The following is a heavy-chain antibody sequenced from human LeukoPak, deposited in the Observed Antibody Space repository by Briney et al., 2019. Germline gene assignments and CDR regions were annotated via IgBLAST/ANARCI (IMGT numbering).Heavy chain of an antibody. CDR1: GFTFSKYA. D-gene: IGHD6-25*01. J-gene: IGHJ5*02. CDR3: AKAIGSSGSA. V-gene: IGHV3-23*01. Sequence: PGGSLRLSCAASGFTFSKYAMSWLRQAPGKGLEWVSGICGSGDSTYYADSVKGRVTISRDNSKNTLYLQVNSLRAEDTALYYCAKAIGSSGSAWGQGTLVTVSS. CDR2: ICGSGDST.